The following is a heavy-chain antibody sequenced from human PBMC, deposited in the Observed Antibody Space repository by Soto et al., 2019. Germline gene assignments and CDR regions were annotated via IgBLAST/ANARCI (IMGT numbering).Heavy chain of an antibody. V-gene: IGHV4-59*01. CDR1: GGSISSYY. Sequence: SETLSLTCTVSGGSISSYYWSWIRQPPGKGLEWIGYIYYTGSTNYNPSLKSRVTISVDTSKNQFSLKLSSVTAADTAVYYCARAYGDYVFDYWGQGTLVTVSS. D-gene: IGHD4-17*01. J-gene: IGHJ4*02. CDR3: ARAYGDYVFDY. CDR2: IYYTGST.